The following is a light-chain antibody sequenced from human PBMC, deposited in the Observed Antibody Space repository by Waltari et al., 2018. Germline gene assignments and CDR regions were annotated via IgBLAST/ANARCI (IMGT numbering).Light chain of an antibody. Sequence: QSVLTQAPSVSGTPGQRVTISCSGTNYNTGSGPVNWYQQVPGMSPKLLIYSNDRRPSGVPDRFSGSKSGTSASLAISGLQSEDEADYYCATWDGRVNGVLFGGGTKVTVL. J-gene: IGLJ2*01. CDR2: SND. CDR1: NYNTGSGP. CDR3: ATWDGRVNGVL. V-gene: IGLV1-44*01.